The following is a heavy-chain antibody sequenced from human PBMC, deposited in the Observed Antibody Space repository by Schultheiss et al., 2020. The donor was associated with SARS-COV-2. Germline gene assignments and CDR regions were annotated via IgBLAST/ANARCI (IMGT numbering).Heavy chain of an antibody. V-gene: IGHV4-38-2*02. D-gene: IGHD3-16*01. Sequence: SETLSLTCTVSGDSIGTGYYWGWIRQPPGKGLEWIGEINHSGSTNYNPSLKSRVTISVDTSKNQFSLKLSSVTAADTAVYYCARGWGSSGWFDPWGQGTLVTVSS. J-gene: IGHJ5*02. CDR3: ARGWGSSGWFDP. CDR1: GDSIGTGYY. CDR2: INHSGST.